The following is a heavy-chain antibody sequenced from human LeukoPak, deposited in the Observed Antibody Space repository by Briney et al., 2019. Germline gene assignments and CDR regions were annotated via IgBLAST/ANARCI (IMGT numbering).Heavy chain of an antibody. CDR3: ARRMPATASGLDY. J-gene: IGHJ4*02. V-gene: IGHV3-23*01. Sequence: GGSLRLSCAASGFTFSSYAMSWVRQAPGKGLEWVSTISGSGDYTYYADSVKGRFTISRDNSKNTLYLQMNRLSAEDTAVYYCARRMPATASGLDYWGQGTLVTVSS. CDR2: ISGSGDYT. D-gene: IGHD6-25*01. CDR1: GFTFSSYA.